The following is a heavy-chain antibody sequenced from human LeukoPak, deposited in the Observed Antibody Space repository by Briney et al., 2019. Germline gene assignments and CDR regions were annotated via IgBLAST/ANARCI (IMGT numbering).Heavy chain of an antibody. Sequence: PSETLSMTCAVYGGSFSGYYWSWIRQPPGKGLESIGEINHSGSTNYNPSLKSRVNISVDTSKNQFSLKLSSVTAADTAVYYCARGGGLTGDRLTHYYGMDVWGQGTTVTVSS. D-gene: IGHD7-27*01. CDR1: GGSFSGYY. CDR2: INHSGST. V-gene: IGHV4-34*01. J-gene: IGHJ6*02. CDR3: ARGGGLTGDRLTHYYGMDV.